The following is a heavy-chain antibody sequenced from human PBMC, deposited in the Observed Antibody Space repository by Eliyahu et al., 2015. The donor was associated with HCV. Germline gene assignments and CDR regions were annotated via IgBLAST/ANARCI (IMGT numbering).Heavy chain of an antibody. J-gene: IGHJ4*02. Sequence: EVQLVESGGGLVQPGGSLRLSCAASGFPFSDHYMDWVRQAPGKGLGWIGRIRIEPYSYTTEYAASVKGRFTISRDDSKNSLYLQMNSLKTEDTAVYYCARGETGPTSPLLFDYWGQGTLVTVSS. CDR1: GFPFSDHY. D-gene: IGHD1-1*01. CDR2: IRIEPYSYTT. CDR3: ARGETGPTSPLLFDY. V-gene: IGHV3-72*01.